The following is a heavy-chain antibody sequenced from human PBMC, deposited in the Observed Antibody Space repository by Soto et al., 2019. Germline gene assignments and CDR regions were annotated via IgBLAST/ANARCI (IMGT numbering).Heavy chain of an antibody. CDR2: ISADGSSQ. Sequence: QVQLVESGGGEVQPGTSLRLSCAASGFTFSRSPMHWVRQAPGKGLDWVGLISADGSSQHYADSVRGRFIISRDNFRNTMSLQTDRLKPEDTAVYYCARPVVAGTPDYWGQGALVSVSS. V-gene: IGHV3-30-3*01. J-gene: IGHJ4*02. CDR1: GFTFSRSP. CDR3: ARPVVAGTPDY. D-gene: IGHD2-15*01.